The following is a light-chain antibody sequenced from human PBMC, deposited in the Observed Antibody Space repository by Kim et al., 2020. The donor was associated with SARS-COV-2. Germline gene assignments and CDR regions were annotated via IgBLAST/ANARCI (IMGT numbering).Light chain of an antibody. J-gene: IGLJ1*01. CDR2: DVS. V-gene: IGLV2-14*04. Sequence: GQSITIASTGTSSGVGYYKAVSGYQQHPGKAPRLIIYDVSERASGVSNRFSGSQSGNTASLTISGLRAEDEADYYCSSHTTSSTYVFGSGTQLTVL. CDR1: SSGVGYYKA. CDR3: SSHTTSSTYV.